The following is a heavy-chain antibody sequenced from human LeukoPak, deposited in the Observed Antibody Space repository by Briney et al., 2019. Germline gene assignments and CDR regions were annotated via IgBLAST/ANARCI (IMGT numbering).Heavy chain of an antibody. CDR3: ARHGVLEYSSSSSAFDI. D-gene: IGHD6-6*01. CDR2: IYYSGST. V-gene: IGHV4-39*01. Sequence: PSETLSLTCTVSAASIRSSSYYCGWIRQPPGKWLEWIGSIYYSGSTYYHPSLNSPLTISVHPSKNQFSLKLSSVTAADTAVYYCARHGVLEYSSSSSAFDIWGQGTMVTVSS. J-gene: IGHJ3*02. CDR1: AASIRSSSYY.